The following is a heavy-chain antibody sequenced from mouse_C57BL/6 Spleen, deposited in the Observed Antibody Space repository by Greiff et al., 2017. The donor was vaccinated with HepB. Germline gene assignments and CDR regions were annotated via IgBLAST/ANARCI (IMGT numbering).Heavy chain of an antibody. V-gene: IGHV1-61*01. CDR3: ARRGGYYGNYSPYFDY. D-gene: IGHD2-1*01. CDR1: GYTFTSYW. J-gene: IGHJ2*01. CDR2: IYPSDSET. Sequence: QVQLQQPGAELVRPGSSVKLSCKASGYTFTSYWMDWVKQRPGQGLEWIGNIYPSDSETHYNQKFKDKATLTVDKSSGTAYMQLSSLTSEDSAVYYCARRGGYYGNYSPYFDYWGQGTTLTVSS.